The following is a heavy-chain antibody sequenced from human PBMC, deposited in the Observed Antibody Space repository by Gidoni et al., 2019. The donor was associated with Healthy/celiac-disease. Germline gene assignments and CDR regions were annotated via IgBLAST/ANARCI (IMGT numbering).Heavy chain of an antibody. CDR3: AKDRDVSGWYVGTLDY. D-gene: IGHD6-19*01. CDR1: GFTFYDYG. J-gene: IGHJ4*02. Sequence: EVQLVESGGGLVKPGRSLRLSCAASGFTFYDYGMHWVRQAPGKCLEWVSCISWNSGSIGYADSVKGRFTISRDNAKNSLYLQMNSLRVEDTALYYCAKDRDVSGWYVGTLDYWGQGTLVTVSS. V-gene: IGHV3-9*01. CDR2: ISWNSGSI.